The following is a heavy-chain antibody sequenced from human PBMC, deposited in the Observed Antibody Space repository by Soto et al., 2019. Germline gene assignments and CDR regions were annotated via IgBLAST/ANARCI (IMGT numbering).Heavy chain of an antibody. CDR2: VSHDGRNT. CDR3: AKGGRQWLVTSDFNY. J-gene: IGHJ4*02. CDR1: GFTFSDYA. Sequence: VQLVESRGGVVQPGRSLLLSCAASGFTFSDYAMHWVRQAPGKGLEWVAVVSHDGRNTHYGDSVKGRFTISRDSSKNTVSLEMTSLRAEDTAVYYCAKGGRQWLVTSDFNYWGQGALVTVSS. D-gene: IGHD6-19*01. V-gene: IGHV3-30*18.